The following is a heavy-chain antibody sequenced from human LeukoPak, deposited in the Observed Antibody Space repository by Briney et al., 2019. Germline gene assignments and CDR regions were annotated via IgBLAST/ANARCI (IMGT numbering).Heavy chain of an antibody. Sequence: QPGGSLRLSCEATGFTFKKHWMSWVRQAPGKGLEWVANIKQDGSEKYCVDSVKGRFTISRDNAKNSLYLQMNSLRAEDTAVYYCATVTMVRGVIMTFFYYYYMDVWGKGTTVTVSS. CDR2: IKQDGSEK. CDR3: ATVTMVRGVIMTFFYYYYMDV. D-gene: IGHD3-10*01. V-gene: IGHV3-7*01. CDR1: GFTFKKHW. J-gene: IGHJ6*03.